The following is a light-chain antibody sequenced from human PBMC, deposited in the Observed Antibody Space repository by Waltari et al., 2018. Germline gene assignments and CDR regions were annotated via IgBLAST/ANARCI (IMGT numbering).Light chain of an antibody. J-gene: IGLJ2*01. Sequence: SYELTQPPSVSVSPGQTARITCSGGALPKQYAHWYQQKSGQAPLLVMYKDNERPSGISERFAGSTSGTSVTLTISGVEADDEADYYCQSLHSSGSYIVIFGGGTKLTVL. V-gene: IGLV3-25*03. CDR3: QSLHSSGSYIVI. CDR1: ALPKQY. CDR2: KDN.